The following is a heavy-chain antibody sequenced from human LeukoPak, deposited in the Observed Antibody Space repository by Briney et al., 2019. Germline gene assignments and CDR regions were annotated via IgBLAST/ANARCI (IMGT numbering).Heavy chain of an antibody. J-gene: IGHJ4*02. V-gene: IGHV3-49*04. Sequence: GGFLRLSCTTSGFTFGDDAMSWVRQAPGKGLEWVGFIRSRGYGGTAEYAASVKGRFTISRDDSKSIAYLQMNSLKSEDTAVYYCISDYYSVSRGLGDWGQGTLVTVSS. D-gene: IGHD3-22*01. CDR3: ISDYYSVSRGLGD. CDR2: IRSRGYGGTA. CDR1: GFTFGDDA.